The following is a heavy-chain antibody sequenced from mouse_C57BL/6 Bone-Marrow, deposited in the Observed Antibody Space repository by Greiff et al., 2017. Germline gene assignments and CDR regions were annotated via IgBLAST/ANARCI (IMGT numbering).Heavy chain of an antibody. CDR3: ARPKRGNYFDY. CDR1: GFTFSSYG. J-gene: IGHJ2*01. V-gene: IGHV5-6*01. CDR2: ISSGGSYT. Sequence: EVQLVESGGDLVKPGGSLKLSCAASGFTFSSYGMSWVRQTPDKRLEWVATISSGGSYTYYPDSVKGRFTISRDNAKNTLYLQMSSLKSEDTAMYYCARPKRGNYFDYWGQGTTLTVAS.